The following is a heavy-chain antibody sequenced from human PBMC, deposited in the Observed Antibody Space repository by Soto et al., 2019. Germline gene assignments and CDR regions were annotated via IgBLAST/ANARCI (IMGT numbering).Heavy chain of an antibody. Sequence: ASVKVSCKASGYTFTGYYMHWVRQAPGQGLEXXXXXXXXXXXXXXXXKFQGRVTMTRDTSISTAYMELSRLRSDDTAVYYCAIEDSRGYGQNWFDPWGQGTLVTVSS. J-gene: IGHJ5*02. V-gene: IGHV1-2*02. CDR2: XXXXXXXX. CDR1: GYTFTGYY. D-gene: IGHD3-22*01. CDR3: AIEDSRGYGQNWFDP.